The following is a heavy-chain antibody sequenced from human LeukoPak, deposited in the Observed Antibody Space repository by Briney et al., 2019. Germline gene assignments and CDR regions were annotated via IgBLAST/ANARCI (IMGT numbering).Heavy chain of an antibody. V-gene: IGHV1-2*06. CDR1: GYTFTGYY. Sequence: ASVKVSCKASGYTFTGYYMHWVRQAPGQGLEWMGRINPNSGGTNYAQKFQGRVTMTRDTSISTAYMELSRLRSDDTAVYYCARDIVVVPAAISYYYGTDVWGQGTTVTVSS. D-gene: IGHD2-2*01. CDR2: INPNSGGT. CDR3: ARDIVVVPAAISYYYGTDV. J-gene: IGHJ6*02.